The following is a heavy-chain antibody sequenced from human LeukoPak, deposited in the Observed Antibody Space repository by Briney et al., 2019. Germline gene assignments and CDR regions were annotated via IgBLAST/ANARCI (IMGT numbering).Heavy chain of an antibody. J-gene: IGHJ6*03. CDR2: ISYDGSNK. CDR1: GFTFSSYA. CDR3: ARDPSIRRGIYYYYYMDV. V-gene: IGHV3-30-3*01. D-gene: IGHD3-16*01. Sequence: GGSLRLSCAASGFTFSSYAMHWVRQAPGKGLEWVAVISYDGSNKYYADSVKGRFTISRDNSKNTLYLQMNSLRAEDTAVYYCARDPSIRRGIYYYYYMDVWGKGTTVTVSS.